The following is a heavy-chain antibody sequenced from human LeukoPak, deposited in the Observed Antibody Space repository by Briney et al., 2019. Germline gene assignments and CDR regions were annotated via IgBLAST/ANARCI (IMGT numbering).Heavy chain of an antibody. CDR1: EFSVGSNY. CDR2: IYSGGST. V-gene: IGHV3-66*01. J-gene: IGHJ4*02. D-gene: IGHD1-26*01. CDR3: ARSRRRELLGTYFDY. Sequence: GGSLRLSCAASEFSVGSNYMTWVRQAPGKGLEWVSLIYSGGSTYYADSVKGRFTISRDNSKNTLYLQMNSLRAEDTAVYYCARSRRRELLGTYFDYWGQGTLVTVSS.